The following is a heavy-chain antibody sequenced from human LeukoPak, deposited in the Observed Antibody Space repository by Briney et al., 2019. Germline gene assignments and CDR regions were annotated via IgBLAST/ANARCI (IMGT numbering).Heavy chain of an antibody. V-gene: IGHV4-4*07. CDR3: ARFNWCFDD. D-gene: IGHD1-1*01. CDR2: IYSSGST. Sequence: SETLSLTCSVSGGSISNYYWSWIRQPAGKGLQWIGRIYSSGSTNYNPSLKSRVTMSVDMSKNLFSLKVRSVTAADTAVYYCARFNWCFDDWGQGTLVTVSS. CDR1: GGSISNYY. J-gene: IGHJ4*02.